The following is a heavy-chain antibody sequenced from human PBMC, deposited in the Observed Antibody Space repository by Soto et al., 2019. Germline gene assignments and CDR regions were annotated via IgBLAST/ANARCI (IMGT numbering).Heavy chain of an antibody. CDR2: IKQDGSEK. D-gene: IGHD3-3*01. J-gene: IGHJ6*03. Sequence: EVQLVESGGGLVQPGGSLRLSCAASGFTFSSYWMSWVRQAPGKGLEWVANIKQDGSEKYYVDSVKGRFTISRDNAKNSLYLQMNSLRAEDTAVYYCAGILEWLLSSYYYYYTDVWGKGTTVTVSS. CDR1: GFTFSSYW. CDR3: AGILEWLLSSYYYYYTDV. V-gene: IGHV3-7*01.